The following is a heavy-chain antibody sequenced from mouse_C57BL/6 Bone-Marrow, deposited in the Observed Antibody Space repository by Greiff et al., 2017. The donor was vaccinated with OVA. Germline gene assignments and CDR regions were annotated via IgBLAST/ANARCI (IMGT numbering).Heavy chain of an antibody. CDR3: AVYDYDVDY. J-gene: IGHJ2*01. Sequence: DVKLQESGPVLVKPGASVTMSCKASGYTFTDYYMNWVKQSHGKSLEWIGVINPYNGGTSYNQKFKGKATLTVDKSSSTSFMELNSLTSEDSAVECCAVYDYDVDYWGQGTTLTVSS. CDR2: INPYNGGT. V-gene: IGHV1-19*01. CDR1: GYTFTDYY. D-gene: IGHD2-4*01.